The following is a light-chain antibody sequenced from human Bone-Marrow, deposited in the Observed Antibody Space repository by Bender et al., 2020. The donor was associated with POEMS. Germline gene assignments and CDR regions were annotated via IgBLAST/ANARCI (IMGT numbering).Light chain of an antibody. CDR2: LNSDGSH. CDR1: TGHSSNA. Sequence: QLVLTQSPSASASLGASVKLTCTLSTGHSSNAIAWHQQQPERGLRFLMKLNSDGSHIKADGIPDRFSGSSSGAERYLTISNLQSEDEAVYYCQTWDTVWVFGGGTKLTVL. J-gene: IGLJ3*02. CDR3: QTWDTVWV. V-gene: IGLV4-69*01.